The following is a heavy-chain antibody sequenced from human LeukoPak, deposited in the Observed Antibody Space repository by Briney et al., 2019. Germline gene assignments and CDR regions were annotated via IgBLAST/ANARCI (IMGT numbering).Heavy chain of an antibody. Sequence: GGSLRLSCAASGFTLSSYWMHWVRQTPGKGLVWISRINSEGSSRSYADSVKGRFTISRDNAKNPLYLQMNSLRAEDTAVYYCARGAAWEPPQDYWGQGTLVTVSS. CDR2: INSEGSSR. V-gene: IGHV3-74*01. CDR3: ARGAAWEPPQDY. D-gene: IGHD1-26*01. J-gene: IGHJ4*02. CDR1: GFTLSSYW.